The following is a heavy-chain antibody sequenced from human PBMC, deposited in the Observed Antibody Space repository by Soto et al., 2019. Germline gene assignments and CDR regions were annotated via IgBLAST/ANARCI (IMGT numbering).Heavy chain of an antibody. V-gene: IGHV3-33*01. D-gene: IGHD3-22*01. CDR3: ARGLDYDSSGYYFDN. J-gene: IGHJ4*02. CDR2: IWYDGINK. Sequence: ESGGGVVQPGRSLRLSCAASGFTFSSYGMHWVRQAPGKGLEWVAVIWYDGINKYYVDSVKGRFTISRDNSKNTLYLQMNSLRAEDTAVYYCARGLDYDSSGYYFDNWGQGTLVTVSS. CDR1: GFTFSSYG.